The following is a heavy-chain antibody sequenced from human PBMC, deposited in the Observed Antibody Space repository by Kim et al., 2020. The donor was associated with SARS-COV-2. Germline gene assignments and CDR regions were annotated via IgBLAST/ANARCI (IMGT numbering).Heavy chain of an antibody. CDR3: ARQTTVKTYMGVYYALDV. D-gene: IGHD4-17*01. Sequence: SETLSLTCTVPGGSVNNRNCYWAWIRQPPGKGLEWIATIYYSGTTYYNPSLKTRAIISLDTSKNQFSLRLSAVTAADTALYFCARQTTVKTYMGVYYALDVWGQGTTVTVSS. CDR1: GGSVNNRNCY. CDR2: IYYSGTT. J-gene: IGHJ6*02. V-gene: IGHV4-39*01.